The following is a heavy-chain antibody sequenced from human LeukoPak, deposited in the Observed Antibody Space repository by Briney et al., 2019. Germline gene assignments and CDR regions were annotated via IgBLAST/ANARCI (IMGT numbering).Heavy chain of an antibody. CDR1: GYTFTSYG. CDR2: ISAYNGNT. CDR3: ASAPYGILTGYNYGMDV. J-gene: IGHJ6*04. V-gene: IGHV1-18*04. Sequence: ASVKVSCKASGYTFTSYGISWVRQAPGQGLEWMGWISAYNGNTNYAQKLQGRVTMTTDTSTSTAYMELRSLRSDDTAVYYCASAPYGILTGYNYGMDVWGKGTTVTVSS. D-gene: IGHD3-9*01.